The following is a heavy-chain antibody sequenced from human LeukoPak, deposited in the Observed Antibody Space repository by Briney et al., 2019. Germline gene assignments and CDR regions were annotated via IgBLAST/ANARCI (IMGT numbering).Heavy chain of an antibody. CDR1: GFTFGSYS. V-gene: IGHV3-21*01. D-gene: IGHD6-19*01. Sequence: PGGSLRLSCAASGFTFGSYSMNWVRQAPGKGLEWVSSISSSSSYIYYADSVKGRFTISRDNAKNSLYLQMNSLRAEDTAVYYCARALAGPIDAFDIWGQGTMVTVSS. CDR2: ISSSSSYI. CDR3: ARALAGPIDAFDI. J-gene: IGHJ3*02.